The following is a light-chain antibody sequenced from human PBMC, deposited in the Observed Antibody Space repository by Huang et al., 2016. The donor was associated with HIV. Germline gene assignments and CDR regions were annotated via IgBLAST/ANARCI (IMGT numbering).Light chain of an antibody. CDR3: QQYSTSAYT. CDR2: DAH. J-gene: IGKJ2*01. V-gene: IGKV3D-20*01. Sequence: IVLTQSPATLSLSPVERATLTGGASQSVRNNCLAWYQKKPGLSPRLLIYDAHVLATGIPDRVGGSGAGTDFTLTISRLEPEDFAMYDCQQYSTSAYTFGQGTKVDI. CDR1: QSVRNNC.